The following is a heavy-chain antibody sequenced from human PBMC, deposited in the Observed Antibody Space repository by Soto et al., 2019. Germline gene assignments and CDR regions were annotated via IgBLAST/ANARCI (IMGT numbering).Heavy chain of an antibody. CDR3: ARETSDYGGNSRFDY. CDR1: GFTFSGYW. D-gene: IGHD4-17*01. V-gene: IGHV3-7*01. Sequence: GGSLRLSCVASGFTFSGYWMSWVRQAPGKGLEWVANIKPDGGEKYYVDPVKGRFTISRDNAKNSLYLQMNSLRAEDTAVYYCARETSDYGGNSRFDYWGQGTLVTVSS. J-gene: IGHJ4*02. CDR2: IKPDGGEK.